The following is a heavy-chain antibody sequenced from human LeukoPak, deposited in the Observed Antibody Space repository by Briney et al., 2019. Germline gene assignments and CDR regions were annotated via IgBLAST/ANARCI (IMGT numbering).Heavy chain of an antibody. CDR2: VSSSGAAT. Sequence: GGSLRLSCAASGFTFSSHAMSWVRQTPGKGLEWVSSVSSSGAATYYADSVKGRFIISRDNSKNTLYLQMNSLRAEDSALYYCARGGRGSAAVVAPRSFDIWGQGTMVTVSS. V-gene: IGHV3-23*01. CDR3: ARGGRGSAAVVAPRSFDI. D-gene: IGHD3-22*01. CDR1: GFTFSSHA. J-gene: IGHJ3*02.